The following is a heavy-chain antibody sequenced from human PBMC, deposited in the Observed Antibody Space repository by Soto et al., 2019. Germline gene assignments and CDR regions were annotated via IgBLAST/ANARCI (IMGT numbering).Heavy chain of an antibody. CDR3: ARRGYYAISAFDI. J-gene: IGHJ3*02. D-gene: IGHD2-8*01. V-gene: IGHV4-39*01. CDR1: DRSVNRSSNY. Sequence: LENSTITCTVSDRSVNRSSNYWGWIRQPPGKGLEWIGSIYYSGSTYYNPSLKSRVTISVDTSKNQFSLKLSSVTAADTAVYYCARRGYYAISAFDIWGQGTMVT. CDR2: IYYSGST.